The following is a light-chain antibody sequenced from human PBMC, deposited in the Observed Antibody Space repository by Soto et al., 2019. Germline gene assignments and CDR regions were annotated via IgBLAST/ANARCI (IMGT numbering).Light chain of an antibody. CDR2: MAS. Sequence: DIQMTQSPSILSASVGDRVTITCRASQSIGNFLAWFQQKPGRAPELLVYMASILNSGVPSRFGGSGSGTEYTLTISGLQPDDFATSYCQQYNHYPWTFGQGAKVEI. CDR3: QQYNHYPWT. V-gene: IGKV1-5*03. J-gene: IGKJ1*01. CDR1: QSIGNF.